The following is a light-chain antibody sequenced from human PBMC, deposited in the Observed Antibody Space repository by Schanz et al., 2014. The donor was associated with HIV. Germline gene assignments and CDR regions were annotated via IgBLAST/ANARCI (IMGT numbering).Light chain of an antibody. Sequence: QTVVTQEPSFSVSPGGTVTLTCGLTSGSPPPGHPPSWAQPTPGQPPRTLIYNTDTRSFGVPDRFSGSILGNKAALTITGAQADDECDYYCMLYMGSAIYVFGGGTKLTVL. CDR3: MLYMGSAIYV. V-gene: IGLV8-61*01. CDR1: SGSPPPGHP. J-gene: IGLJ3*02. CDR2: NTD.